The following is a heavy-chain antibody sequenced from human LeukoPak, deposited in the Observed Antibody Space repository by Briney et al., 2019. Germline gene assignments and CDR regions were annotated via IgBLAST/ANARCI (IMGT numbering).Heavy chain of an antibody. D-gene: IGHD3-22*01. V-gene: IGHV4-30-4*01. J-gene: IGHJ5*02. Sequence: SQTLSLTCTVSGRSISRGDYYWSWIPQPPGKGLEWIGYIFYSGSTYSNPSLKSRVTISVDTSKNQFSLKLSSVTAADTAVYYCARDQTGDYYDSSGYYSWFDPWGQGTLVTVSS. CDR1: GRSISRGDYY. CDR2: IFYSGST. CDR3: ARDQTGDYYDSSGYYSWFDP.